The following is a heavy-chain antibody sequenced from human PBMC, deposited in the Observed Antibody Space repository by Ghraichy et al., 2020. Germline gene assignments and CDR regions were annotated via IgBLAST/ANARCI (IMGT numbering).Heavy chain of an antibody. CDR3: VRSGDVLVGLELDS. Sequence: SQTLSLTCTVSGGSISGYYWSWIRQTPGKGLEWIGYVHYSGSTDYNPSFRSRVTISRDTSKNQLSLKLRSVTASDTAVYYCVRSGDVLVGLELDSWGQGALVTVSS. V-gene: IGHV4-59*08. J-gene: IGHJ4*02. CDR2: VHYSGST. D-gene: IGHD3-9*01. CDR1: GGSISGYY.